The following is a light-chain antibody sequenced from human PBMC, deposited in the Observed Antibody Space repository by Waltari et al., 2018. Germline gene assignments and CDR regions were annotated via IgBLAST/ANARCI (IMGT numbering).Light chain of an antibody. CDR1: SSDVGGSNY. J-gene: IGLJ3*02. V-gene: IGLV2-8*01. Sequence: QSALTQPPSASGSPGQSVPIPRTGTSSDVGGSNYAPWYQQHPGKAPKVMIYEVSKRPSGVPDRFSGSKSGNTASLTVSGVQAEDEADYYCSSYGGSNNLVFGGGTKLTVL. CDR3: SSYGGSNNLV. CDR2: EVS.